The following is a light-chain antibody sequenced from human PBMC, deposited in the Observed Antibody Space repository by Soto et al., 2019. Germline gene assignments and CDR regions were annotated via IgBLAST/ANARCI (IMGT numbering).Light chain of an antibody. V-gene: IGKV3-20*01. J-gene: IGKJ4*01. CDR1: QGVRNDY. CDR2: DAS. Sequence: IVLTQSPDTLSLSPGEGATLSCRASQGVRNDYLAWYQQKPGEAPRVLIYDASSRASGIPVRFSGSGSGTDFTLTVSRLEPEDFAMYYCQQYGNSPDTFGRGTKVEIK. CDR3: QQYGNSPDT.